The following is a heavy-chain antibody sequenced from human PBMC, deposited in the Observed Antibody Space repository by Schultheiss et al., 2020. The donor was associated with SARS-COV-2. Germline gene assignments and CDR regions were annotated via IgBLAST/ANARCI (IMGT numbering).Heavy chain of an antibody. V-gene: IGHV4-59*01. CDR3: ARIETSGYASFDY. J-gene: IGHJ4*02. CDR2: IYYSGST. Sequence: SETLSLTCAVSGDSIGGSSWAWIRQPPGKGLEWIGCIYYSGSTMYSPSLKSRVTISADTSENQVSLKLRSVTAADTAVYYCARIETSGYASFDYWGQGILVTVSS. D-gene: IGHD3-3*01. CDR1: GDSIGGSS.